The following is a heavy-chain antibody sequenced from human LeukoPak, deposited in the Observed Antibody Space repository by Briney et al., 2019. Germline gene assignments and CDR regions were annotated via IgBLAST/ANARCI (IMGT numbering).Heavy chain of an antibody. CDR2: IHSSGST. D-gene: IGHD6-13*01. V-gene: IGHV4-59*01. CDR3: ARSLPGAIGAADF. Sequence: SETLSLTCTVSGVSIISYYWSWIRQPPGKGLEWIAFIHSSGSTGYNPSLKSRFTISVDTSKNHFSLKVTSMSAADTGVYYCARSLPGAIGAADFWGQGTLVTVSS. J-gene: IGHJ4*02. CDR1: GVSIISYY.